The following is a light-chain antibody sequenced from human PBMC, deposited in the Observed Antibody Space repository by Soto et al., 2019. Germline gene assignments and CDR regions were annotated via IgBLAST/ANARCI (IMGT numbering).Light chain of an antibody. CDR1: QDISSF. CDR2: AAS. Sequence: QLTQSPFFLSASVGDRVTITCRASQDISSFLAWYQQKPGKAPRLLIYAASTLQSGIPSRFSGSGSGTEFTLTISSLQPEDFATYYCQQLNFYPTTFGRGTKLEIK. CDR3: QQLNFYPTT. J-gene: IGKJ2*01. V-gene: IGKV1-9*01.